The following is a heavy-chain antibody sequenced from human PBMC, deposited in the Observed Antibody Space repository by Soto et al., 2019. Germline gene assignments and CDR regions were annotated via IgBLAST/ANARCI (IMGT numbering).Heavy chain of an antibody. D-gene: IGHD5-18*01. CDR1: GGSISSYY. CDR2: IYYSGST. V-gene: IGHV4-59*01. CDR3: ARGQAPTRVDTAMALDY. J-gene: IGHJ4*02. Sequence: SETLSLTCTVSGGSISSYYWSWIRQPPGKGLEWIGYIYYSGSTNYNPSLKSRVTISVDTSKNQFSLKLSPVTAADTAVYYCARGQAPTRVDTAMALDYWGQGTLVTVSS.